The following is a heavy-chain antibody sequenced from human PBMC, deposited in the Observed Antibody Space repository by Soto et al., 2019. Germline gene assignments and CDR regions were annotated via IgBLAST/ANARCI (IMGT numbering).Heavy chain of an antibody. CDR3: AKEGYGDFPPYYYYKGMDV. CDR2: ISGSGGST. J-gene: IGHJ6*02. CDR1: GFTFSSYA. Sequence: GGSLRLSCVDSGFTFSSYAMSWVRQAPGRGLEWVSAISGSGGSTNYADPVRGRFTTTRDNSKNTVYLQMKSLRAEDTAVYYCAKEGYGDFPPYYYYKGMDVWGQGTTVTVSS. V-gene: IGHV3-23*01. D-gene: IGHD4-17*01.